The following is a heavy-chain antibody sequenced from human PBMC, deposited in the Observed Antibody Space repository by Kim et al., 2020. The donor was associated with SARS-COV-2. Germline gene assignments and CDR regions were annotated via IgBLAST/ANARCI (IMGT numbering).Heavy chain of an antibody. CDR2: FDPGDGET. CDR1: GYTLTELS. J-gene: IGHJ5*02. D-gene: IGHD3-10*01. Sequence: ASVKVSCKVSGYTLTELSMHWVRQAPGKGLEWMGGFDPGDGETIYAQKFQGRVTMTEDTSTDIAYMELSSLRSEDTAVYYCATDLRSRYYGSGSRLDPWGQGTLVTVSS. CDR3: ATDLRSRYYGSGSRLDP. V-gene: IGHV1-24*01.